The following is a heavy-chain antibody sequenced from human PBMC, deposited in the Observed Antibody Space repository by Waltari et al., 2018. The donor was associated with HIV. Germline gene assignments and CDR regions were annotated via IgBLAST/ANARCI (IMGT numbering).Heavy chain of an antibody. Sequence: QVHLQQWGAGQLKASEPLSLTCAVYGGSLTDFYWSWLRQCPGRGLEWIAEINHNGRSDFNPSLKSRITIAIDPPKNQFSLTLKSVTAADTGVYFCARESRRRIRQGGINWFDPWGQGTPVNVLS. V-gene: IGHV4-34*01. J-gene: IGHJ5*02. CDR3: ARESRRRIRQGGINWFDP. CDR1: GGSLTDFY. CDR2: INHNGRS. D-gene: IGHD3-10*01.